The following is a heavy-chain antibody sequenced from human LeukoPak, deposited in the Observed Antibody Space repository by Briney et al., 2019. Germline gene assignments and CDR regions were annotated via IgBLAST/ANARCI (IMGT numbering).Heavy chain of an antibody. CDR3: ACGTAIRMYFYY. CDR1: GFTYSSYG. J-gene: IGHJ4*02. Sequence: GGSLRHSCAASGFTYSSYGVDWVRQAPGKGLEWVAVIWYDGSNKYYADSVKGRFTISRDNSKNTLYLQMNSLRAEDTAVYYCACGTAIRMYFYYWGQVTLVTVSS. CDR2: IWYDGSNK. D-gene: IGHD2-21*02. V-gene: IGHV3-33*01.